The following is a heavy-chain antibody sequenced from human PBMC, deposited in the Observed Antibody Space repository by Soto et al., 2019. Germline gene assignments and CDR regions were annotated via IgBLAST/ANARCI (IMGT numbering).Heavy chain of an antibody. Sequence: GASVKVSCKASGYTFTSYDINWVRQATGQGLEWMGWMSPNSGNTGYAQKFQGRVTMTRNTSISTAYMDLSRLRSEDTAVYYCAMQRGGVAYWGQGTLVTVSS. CDR3: AMQRGGVAY. CDR2: MSPNSGNT. D-gene: IGHD6-25*01. J-gene: IGHJ4*02. CDR1: GYTFTSYD. V-gene: IGHV1-8*01.